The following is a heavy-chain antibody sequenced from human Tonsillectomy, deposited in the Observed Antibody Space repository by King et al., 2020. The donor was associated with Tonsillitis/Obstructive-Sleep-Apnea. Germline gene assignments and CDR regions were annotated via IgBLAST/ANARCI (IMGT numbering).Heavy chain of an antibody. Sequence: QLQESGPGLVKPSQTLSLTCTVSGGSISSGGYYWSWIRQHPGKGLEWIGYIYYSGSTYYNPSLKSRVTISVDTSKNQFSLKLSSVTAADTAVYYCARFPGGYSYGPLYYFDYWGQETLVTVSS. D-gene: IGHD5-18*01. CDR1: GGSISSGGYY. CDR2: IYYSGST. J-gene: IGHJ4*02. CDR3: ARFPGGYSYGPLYYFDY. V-gene: IGHV4-31*03.